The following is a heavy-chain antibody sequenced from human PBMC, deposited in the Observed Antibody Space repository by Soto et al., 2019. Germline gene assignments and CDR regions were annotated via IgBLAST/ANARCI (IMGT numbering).Heavy chain of an antibody. CDR3: ARQRVLSTNMFITSFDP. V-gene: IGHV4-39*01. Sequence: SETLSFTCSLSGGSINSSDHFWGWIRQTPGKGLEWIGSVYYTETTYYNPSLKSPVTISVETSRNTFSLKMNSVTAADTGIYYCARQRVLSTNMFITSFDPWGQGTLVTVSS. D-gene: IGHD3-10*02. CDR2: VYYTETT. J-gene: IGHJ5*02. CDR1: GGSINSSDHF.